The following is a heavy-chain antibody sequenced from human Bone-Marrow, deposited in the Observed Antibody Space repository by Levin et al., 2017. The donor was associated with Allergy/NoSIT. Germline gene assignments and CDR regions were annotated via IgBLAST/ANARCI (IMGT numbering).Heavy chain of an antibody. J-gene: IGHJ5*02. CDR1: GASMTSHY. CDR3: AREVDTSMVPNYFDP. V-gene: IGHV4-59*11. CDR2: FYYTGSV. D-gene: IGHD5-18*01. Sequence: PSETLSLTCTVSGASMTSHYWTWIRQTPGKGLEWIGNFYYTGSVKYNPSLKSGVSISGDTSKKQFYLTVTSVTAADTALYYCAREVDTSMVPNYFDPWGQGIVITVSS.